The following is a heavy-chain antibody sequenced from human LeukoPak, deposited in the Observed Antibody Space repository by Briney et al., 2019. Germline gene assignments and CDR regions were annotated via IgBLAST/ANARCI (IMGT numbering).Heavy chain of an antibody. J-gene: IGHJ1*01. V-gene: IGHV3-74*01. CDR2: INGSGSST. CDR1: VFTFSSPW. D-gene: IGHD6-19*01. Sequence: PGGSLRLSCAASVFTFSSPWIHWVRQAPGKGVVCVSRINGSGSSTSYTDSVKGRFTVSRDNAQNTLNLQMNSVRAEDTTVYDCARDLVFSDAGYSSGWRAEYFHHWGQGTLSASPQ. CDR3: ARDLVFSDAGYSSGWRAEYFHH.